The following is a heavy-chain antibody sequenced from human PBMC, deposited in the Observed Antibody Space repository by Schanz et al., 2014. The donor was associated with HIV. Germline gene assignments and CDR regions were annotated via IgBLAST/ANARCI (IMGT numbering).Heavy chain of an antibody. D-gene: IGHD2-2*02. CDR1: GYIFTSNG. J-gene: IGHJ5*02. V-gene: IGHV1-18*01. Sequence: QVQLVQSGAEVKKPGASVRVSCKTSGYIFTSNGISWVRQAPGQGLEWMGWISTSNGNTNYAQKFQGRVTMTTDTSTSTAYMELRSLRSDDTAVYYCAREKTILNWFDPWGQGTLVTVSS. CDR2: ISTSNGNT. CDR3: AREKTILNWFDP.